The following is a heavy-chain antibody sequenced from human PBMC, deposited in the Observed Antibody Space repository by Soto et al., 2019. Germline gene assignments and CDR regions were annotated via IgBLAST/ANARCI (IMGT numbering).Heavy chain of an antibody. J-gene: IGHJ3*02. V-gene: IGHV1-58*01. CDR3: AADFSYYDFWSGYFTDAFEI. CDR1: GFTFTSSA. Sequence: SVKVSCKASGFTFTSSAVQWVRQARGQRLEWIGWIVVGSGNTNYAQKFQERVTITRDISTSTAYMELSSLRSEDTAVYYCAADFSYYDFWSGYFTDAFEIWGQGTMVTVSS. CDR2: IVVGSGNT. D-gene: IGHD3-3*01.